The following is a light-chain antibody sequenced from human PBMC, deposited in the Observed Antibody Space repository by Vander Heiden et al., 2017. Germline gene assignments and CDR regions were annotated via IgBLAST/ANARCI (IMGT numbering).Light chain of an antibody. CDR2: DVS. CDR1: SSDVGAYNY. Sequence: QSALTQPASVSGSPAQSIAIPCTGTSSDVGAYNYASGYQQHPGKAPKLMSYDVSNRPSGVSDRFSGSKAGYTASLTISGLQAEDEADYYCSSDTTSSTYVFGTGTKVNVI. CDR3: SSDTTSSTYV. V-gene: IGLV2-14*03. J-gene: IGLJ1*01.